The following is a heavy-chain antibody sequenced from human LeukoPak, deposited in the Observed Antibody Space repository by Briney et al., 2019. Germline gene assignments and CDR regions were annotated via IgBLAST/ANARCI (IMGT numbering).Heavy chain of an antibody. V-gene: IGHV4-34*01. CDR3: ARRWNYGRNYYIDV. CDR1: GGSFSNYY. D-gene: IGHD1-7*01. Sequence: WETLSLTCAVYGGSFSNYYWSWIRQPPGKGLEWLAEINYSGRGNYNPSLMSRVTVSVDTSKNQFSLRLTSVTATDTAVYYCARRWNYGRNYYIDVWGKGATVSVSS. CDR2: INYSGRG. J-gene: IGHJ6*03.